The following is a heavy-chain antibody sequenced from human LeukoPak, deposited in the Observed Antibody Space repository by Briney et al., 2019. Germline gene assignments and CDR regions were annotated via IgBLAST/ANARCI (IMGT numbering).Heavy chain of an antibody. CDR2: IYYSGST. V-gene: IGHV4-30-4*01. CDR3: ARALGTMLYYYYYGMDV. CDR1: GGSISSGDYY. D-gene: IGHD5-12*01. Sequence: SETLSLTCTVSGGSISSGDYYWSWIRQPPGKGLEWIGYIYYSGSTYYNPSLKSRVTISVDTSKNQFSLKLSSVTAADTAVYYCARALGTMLYYYYYGMDVWGQGTTVTVSS. J-gene: IGHJ6*02.